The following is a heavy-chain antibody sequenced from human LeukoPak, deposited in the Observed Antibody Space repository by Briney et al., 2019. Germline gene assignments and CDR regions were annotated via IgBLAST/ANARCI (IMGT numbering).Heavy chain of an antibody. V-gene: IGHV4-59*01. J-gene: IGHJ4*02. Sequence: SETLSLTCTVSGGSISSYYSSWIRQPPGKGLEWIGYIYYSGSTNYNPSLKSRVTISVDTSKNQFSLKLSSVTAADTAVYYCASLAAAGGLGVDYWGQGTLVTVSS. CDR2: IYYSGST. CDR1: GGSISSYY. D-gene: IGHD6-13*01. CDR3: ASLAAAGGLGVDY.